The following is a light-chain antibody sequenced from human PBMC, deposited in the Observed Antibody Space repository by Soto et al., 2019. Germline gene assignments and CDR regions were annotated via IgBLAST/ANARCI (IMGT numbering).Light chain of an antibody. CDR2: DAS. V-gene: IGKV3-11*01. CDR1: QSISNY. Sequence: EIVLTQSPATLSLSPGERATLSCRASQSISNYLAWYQHKPGQAPRLLIYDASSRATGIPARFSGSGSGTDFTLTISSLEPEDFAVYFCQDYGTSAPWTFGQGTKVEIK. CDR3: QDYGTSAPWT. J-gene: IGKJ1*01.